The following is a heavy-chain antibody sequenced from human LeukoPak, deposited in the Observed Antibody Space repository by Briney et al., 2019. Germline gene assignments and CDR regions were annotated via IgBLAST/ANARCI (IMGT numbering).Heavy chain of an antibody. CDR2: ITDSGGST. CDR1: GLTFSIYA. CDR3: AKDERLVGAHEGDY. Sequence: SGGSLRLSCAASGLTFSIYAMTWVRQAPGKGLEWVSTITDSGGSTYYADSVKGRFTISRDNSRNTLYLQMNSLRAEDTAEYYCAKDERLVGAHEGDYWGQGTLVTVSS. J-gene: IGHJ4*02. V-gene: IGHV3-23*01. D-gene: IGHD1-26*01.